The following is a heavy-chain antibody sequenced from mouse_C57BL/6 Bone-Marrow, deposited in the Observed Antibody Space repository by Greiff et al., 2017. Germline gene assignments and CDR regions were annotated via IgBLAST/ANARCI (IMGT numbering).Heavy chain of an antibody. J-gene: IGHJ2*01. CDR3: ARDGDGYCFDY. Sequence: QVQLQQPGAELVKPGASVRMSCKASGYTFTSYWITWVRQRPGQGLEWIGDIYPGSGSTNYNEKFKSKATLTVDTSSSTAYRQLSSLTSEDAAVYYCARDGDGYCFDYWGQGTTLTVSS. CDR2: IYPGSGST. V-gene: IGHV1-55*01. CDR1: GYTFTSYW. D-gene: IGHD2-3*01.